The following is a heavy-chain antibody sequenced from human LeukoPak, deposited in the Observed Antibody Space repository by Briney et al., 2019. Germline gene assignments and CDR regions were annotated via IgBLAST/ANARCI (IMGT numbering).Heavy chain of an antibody. Sequence: ASVKVSCKASGYTFTGYYMHWVRQAPGQGLEWMGWINPDSGGTNYAQKFQGRVTLTRDTSINTAYMELSRLRFDDTAVYYCARVAGTSPPYWGQGTLVAVSS. J-gene: IGHJ4*02. CDR3: ARVAGTSPPY. CDR1: GYTFTGYY. D-gene: IGHD2-2*01. V-gene: IGHV1-2*02. CDR2: INPDSGGT.